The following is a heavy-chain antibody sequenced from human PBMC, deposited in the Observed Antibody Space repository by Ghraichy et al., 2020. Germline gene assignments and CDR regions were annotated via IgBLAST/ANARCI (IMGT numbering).Heavy chain of an antibody. CDR2: ISGSGDTI. V-gene: IGHV3-11*04. CDR1: GFRFSAYY. D-gene: IGHD3-10*01. CDR3: AKLYYGSGTYDIHNYYYMDV. Sequence: GGSLRLSCVASGFRFSAYYMSWIRQAPGKGLEWVSYISGSGDTIYYADSVKGRFTISRDNAKKSLYLQMNSLKAEDTAVYYCAKLYYGSGTYDIHNYYYMDVWGKGTTVTVSS. J-gene: IGHJ6*03.